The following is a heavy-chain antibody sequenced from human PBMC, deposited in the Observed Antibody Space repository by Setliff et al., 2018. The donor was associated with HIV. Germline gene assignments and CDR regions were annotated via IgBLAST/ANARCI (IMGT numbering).Heavy chain of an antibody. Sequence: ASVKVSCKASGYTFTVYYVHWVRQAPGQGLEWMGWINTNTGDTNFARKFQGRVTLTRDTSISTAYMGLSSLRSDDTAIYYCARGLTTVTAVDYWGQGTLVTVS. CDR1: GYTFTVYY. J-gene: IGHJ4*02. D-gene: IGHD4-17*01. CDR3: ARGLTTVTAVDY. V-gene: IGHV1-2*02. CDR2: INTNTGDT.